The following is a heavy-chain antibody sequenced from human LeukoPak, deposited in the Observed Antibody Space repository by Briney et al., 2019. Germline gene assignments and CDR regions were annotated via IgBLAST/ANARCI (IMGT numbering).Heavy chain of an antibody. J-gene: IGHJ4*02. D-gene: IGHD6-13*01. V-gene: IGHV1-8*01. CDR2: MNPNSGNT. CDR3: ARVKARQQLEY. Sequence: GASVKVSCKASGYTFTSYDINWVRQATGQGLEWMGWMNPNSGNTGYPQKFQGRVTMTRNTSISTAYMELSSLRSEDTAVYYCARVKARQQLEYWGQGTLVTVSS. CDR1: GYTFTSYD.